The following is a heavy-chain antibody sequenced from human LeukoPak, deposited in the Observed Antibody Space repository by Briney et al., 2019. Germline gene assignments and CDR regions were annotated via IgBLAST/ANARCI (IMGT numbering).Heavy chain of an antibody. D-gene: IGHD3-3*01. CDR2: FDPEDGET. J-gene: IGHJ3*02. CDR3: ATERPILGVVINAFDI. Sequence: ASVKVSCKVSGYTLTELSMHWVRQAPGKGLEWMGGFDPEDGETIYAQKFQGRVTMTEDTSTDTAYMELSSLRSEDTAVYYCATERPILGVVINAFDIWGQGTMVTVSS. CDR1: GYTLTELS. V-gene: IGHV1-24*01.